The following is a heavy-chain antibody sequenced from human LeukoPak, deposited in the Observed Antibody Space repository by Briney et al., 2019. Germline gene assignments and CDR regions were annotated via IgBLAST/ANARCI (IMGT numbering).Heavy chain of an antibody. CDR3: ARVLFSSSWYFDY. D-gene: IGHD6-13*01. J-gene: IGHJ4*02. V-gene: IGHV3-74*01. CDR1: GFTFSSYW. CDR2: INSDGSST. Sequence: GGSLRLSCAASGFTFSSYWMHWVRQAPGKGLVWVSRINSDGSSTSYADSVKGRFTISRGNAKNTLYLQMNSLRAEDTAVYYCARVLFSSSWYFDYWGQGTLVTVSS.